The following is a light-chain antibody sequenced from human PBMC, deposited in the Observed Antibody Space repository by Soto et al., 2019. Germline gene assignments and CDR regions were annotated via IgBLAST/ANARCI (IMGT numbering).Light chain of an antibody. Sequence: EIVLTQTPGTLSLSPGERATLSCRASQSVTSSHLAWYQQKPGQAPRLLIYAASTRATGVPDRFSGSGSGTDFALTISRLETEDFAVYYCQQYGGSPFTFGPGTKVDIK. J-gene: IGKJ3*01. V-gene: IGKV3-20*01. CDR1: QSVTSSH. CDR3: QQYGGSPFT. CDR2: AAS.